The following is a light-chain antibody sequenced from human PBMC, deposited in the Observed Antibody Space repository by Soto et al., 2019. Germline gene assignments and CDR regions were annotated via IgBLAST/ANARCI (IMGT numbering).Light chain of an antibody. Sequence: DIQMTQSPSSLSASVGDRVTITCRASQSISKYSNWYQQKPGKAPKPLIYAASNLQSGVPSRFSGSGSGTDFTLTISSLQPEDFATYYCQQSYSAPTFGPGTKVYV. CDR3: QQSYSAPT. J-gene: IGKJ3*01. CDR1: QSISKY. V-gene: IGKV1-39*01. CDR2: AAS.